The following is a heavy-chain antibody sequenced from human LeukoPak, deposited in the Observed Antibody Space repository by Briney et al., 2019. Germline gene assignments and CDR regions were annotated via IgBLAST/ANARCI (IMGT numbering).Heavy chain of an antibody. D-gene: IGHD4-23*01. J-gene: IGHJ4*02. CDR1: GFTFSSYW. Sequence: GGSLRLSCSASGFTFSSYWMHWVRQAPGKGLVWVSRINDGGVSTTYPDSLKGRFTVSRDNAKNTLYLQMDSLRAEDTAVYYCAREFGGTFLFDTWGQGTLVTVSS. CDR2: INDGGVST. V-gene: IGHV3-74*01. CDR3: AREFGGTFLFDT.